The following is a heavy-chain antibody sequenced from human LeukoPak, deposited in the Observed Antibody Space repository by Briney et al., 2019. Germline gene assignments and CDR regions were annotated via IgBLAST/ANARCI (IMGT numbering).Heavy chain of an antibody. CDR3: ARVASNYYDSSGPIDY. CDR2: INPNSGGT. V-gene: IGHV1-2*02. Sequence: ASVEVSCKASGYTFPGHYMHWGRQAPGQRVEGMGWINPNSGGTNYAQKFQGRVTMTRDTSISTAYMELSRLRSDDTAVYYCARVASNYYDSSGPIDYWGQGTLVTVSS. D-gene: IGHD3-22*01. CDR1: GYTFPGHY. J-gene: IGHJ4*02.